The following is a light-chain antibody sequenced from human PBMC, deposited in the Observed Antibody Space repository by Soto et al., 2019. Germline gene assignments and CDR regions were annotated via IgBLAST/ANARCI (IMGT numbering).Light chain of an antibody. CDR3: CSSGGSPTYV. V-gene: IGLV2-23*02. CDR1: SSNVGSYKL. J-gene: IGLJ1*01. CDR2: EVN. Sequence: QSVLTQPASVSGSPGQSITISCTGTSSNVGSYKLVSWYQQHPGKAPKLMIFEVNKRPSGVSNRFSGSKSGNTASPTISGLTVEDAADYYCCSSGGSPTYVFGTRTKVTVL.